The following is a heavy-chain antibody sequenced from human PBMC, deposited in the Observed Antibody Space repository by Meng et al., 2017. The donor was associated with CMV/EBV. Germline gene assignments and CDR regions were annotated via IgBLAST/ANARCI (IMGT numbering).Heavy chain of an antibody. Sequence: GESLKISRAASGFTFSSYAMHWVRQAPGKGLEWVSYISSSGSTIYYADSVKGRFTISRDNAKNSLYLQMNSLRAEDTAVYYCARDYDFWSGYAPTYYYYYGMDVWGQGTTVTVSS. V-gene: IGHV3-48*03. CDR1: GFTFSSYA. CDR2: ISSSGSTI. J-gene: IGHJ6*02. CDR3: ARDYDFWSGYAPTYYYYYGMDV. D-gene: IGHD3-3*01.